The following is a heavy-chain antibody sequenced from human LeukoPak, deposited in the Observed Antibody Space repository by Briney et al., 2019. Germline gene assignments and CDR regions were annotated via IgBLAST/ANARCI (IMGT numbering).Heavy chain of an antibody. CDR1: GFTFKTYA. CDR2: MSGSGSST. V-gene: IGHV3-23*01. Sequence: PGGSLRLSCAASGFTFKTYAMNWVRQVPGKGPEWVSSMSGSGSSTDYADSVKGRFTISRDNSKNTLYLQMNSPRAEDTALYYCAKDAQGLVRGGIYFDFWGQGSLVTVSS. CDR3: AKDAQGLVRGGIYFDF. D-gene: IGHD6-19*01. J-gene: IGHJ4*02.